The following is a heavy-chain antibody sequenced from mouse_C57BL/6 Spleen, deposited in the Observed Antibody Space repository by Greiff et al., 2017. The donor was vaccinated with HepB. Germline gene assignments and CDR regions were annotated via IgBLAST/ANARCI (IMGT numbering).Heavy chain of an antibody. Sequence: EVQLQQSGPELVKPGASVKISCKASGYTFTDYYMNWVKQSHGKSLEWIGDINPNNGGTSYNQKFKGKATLTVDKSSSTAYMELRSLTSEDSAVYYCAREGPYYSNYGRAMDYWGQGTSVTVSS. V-gene: IGHV1-26*01. CDR1: GYTFTDYY. CDR2: INPNNGGT. D-gene: IGHD2-5*01. J-gene: IGHJ4*01. CDR3: AREGPYYSNYGRAMDY.